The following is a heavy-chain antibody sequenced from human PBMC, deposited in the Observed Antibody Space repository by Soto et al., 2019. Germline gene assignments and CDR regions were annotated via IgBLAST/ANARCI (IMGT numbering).Heavy chain of an antibody. D-gene: IGHD3-3*01. Sequence: SGGSLRLSCAASGFTFSSYAMSWFRQAPGKGLEWVSAISGSGGSTYYADSVKGRFTISRDNSKNTLYLQMNSLRAEDTAVYYCAKTGALRFLGDDYWGQGTLVTVSS. CDR2: ISGSGGST. V-gene: IGHV3-23*01. CDR3: AKTGALRFLGDDY. J-gene: IGHJ4*02. CDR1: GFTFSSYA.